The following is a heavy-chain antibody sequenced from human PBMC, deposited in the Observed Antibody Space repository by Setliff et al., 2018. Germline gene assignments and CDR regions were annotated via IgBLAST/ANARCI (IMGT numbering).Heavy chain of an antibody. J-gene: IGHJ4*02. CDR1: GFSLSTGGMC. V-gene: IGHV2-70*12. CDR2: IDWDDDK. D-gene: IGHD5-18*01. Sequence: GSGPTLVNPPQTLTLTCTFSGFSLSTGGMCVSWIRQPPGKALEWLARIDWDDDKYYSTSLKTRLTISKDTTKNQVVLTMTNMDPVDTATYYCAHRRGGYSFFDYWGQGTLVTVSS. CDR3: AHRRGGYSFFDY.